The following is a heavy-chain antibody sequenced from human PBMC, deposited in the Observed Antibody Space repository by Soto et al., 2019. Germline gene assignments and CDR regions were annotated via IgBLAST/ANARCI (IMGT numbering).Heavy chain of an antibody. CDR3: AADIITIFGVVNDFDY. V-gene: IGHV1-58*01. CDR2: IVVGSGNT. J-gene: IGHJ4*02. D-gene: IGHD3-3*01. Sequence: SVKVSCKASGFTFTSSAVQWVRQARGQRLEWIGWIVVGSGNTNYAQKFQERVTITRDMSTSTAYMELSSLRSEDTAVYYCAADIITIFGVVNDFDYWGQGXLVTVYS. CDR1: GFTFTSSA.